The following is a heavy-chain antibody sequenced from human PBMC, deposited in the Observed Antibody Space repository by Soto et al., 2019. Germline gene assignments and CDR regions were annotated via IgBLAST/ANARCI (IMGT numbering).Heavy chain of an antibody. CDR3: ASRDVDTTLVGNDY. CDR2: IYYSGAT. CDR1: GGSISSGGYY. J-gene: IGHJ4*02. Sequence: QVHLQESGPGLVKPSQTLALTCTVSGGSISSGGYYWYWVRQHPEKGLEWIGFIYYSGATYYNPSLTSRVTMSVDTSKNQFSLKLRSVTAADTAVYYCASRDVDTTLVGNDYWGQGSLVVVSS. V-gene: IGHV4-31*03. D-gene: IGHD5-18*01.